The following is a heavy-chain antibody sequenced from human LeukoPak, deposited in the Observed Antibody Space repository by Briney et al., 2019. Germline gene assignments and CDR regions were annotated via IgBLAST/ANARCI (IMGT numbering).Heavy chain of an antibody. CDR1: GFTFSSYA. J-gene: IGHJ4*02. V-gene: IGHV3-30-3*01. D-gene: IGHD3-16*01. Sequence: PGGSLRLSCAASGFTFSSYAMHWVRQAPGKGLEWVAVISYDGSNKYYADSVKGRFTISRDNSKNTLYLQMNSLRAEDTAVYYCARSGGPTSFDYWGQGTLVTVS. CDR2: ISYDGSNK. CDR3: ARSGGPTSFDY.